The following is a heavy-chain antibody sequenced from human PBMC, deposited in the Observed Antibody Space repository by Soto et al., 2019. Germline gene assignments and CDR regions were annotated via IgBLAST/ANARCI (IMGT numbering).Heavy chain of an antibody. CDR2: IYHSGST. D-gene: IGHD3-22*01. J-gene: IGHJ5*02. V-gene: IGHV4-4*02. CDR3: ASVGSDYDNSGYYLP. CDR1: GGSVSSREW. Sequence: PSETLSLTCMACGGSVSSREWAGWVSQPPGKGLEWIGEIYHSGSTTYNPSLKSRATISVDKSENQFSLRLKSVTAADTAVYYCASVGSDYDNSGYYLPWGPGTLVTVSS.